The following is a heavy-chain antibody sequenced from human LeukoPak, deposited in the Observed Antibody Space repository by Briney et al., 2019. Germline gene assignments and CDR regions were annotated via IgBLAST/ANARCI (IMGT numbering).Heavy chain of an antibody. CDR2: ISSSGSYI. Sequence: PGGSLRLSCAASGFTFSSYSMNWVRQAPGKGLEWVASISSSGSYIYYADSVKGRFTISRDNAKNSLYLHMNSLRAEDTAVYYCARGRTEYYDFWSGIGAAFDIWGLGTMVTVSS. V-gene: IGHV3-21*01. D-gene: IGHD3-3*01. J-gene: IGHJ3*02. CDR3: ARGRTEYYDFWSGIGAAFDI. CDR1: GFTFSSYS.